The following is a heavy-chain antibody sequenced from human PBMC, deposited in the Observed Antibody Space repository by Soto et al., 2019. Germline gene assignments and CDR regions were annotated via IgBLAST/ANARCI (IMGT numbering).Heavy chain of an antibody. CDR2: INPNSGGT. Sequence: ASVKVSCKASGYTFTGYYMHWVRQAPGQGLEWMGWINPNSGGTNYAQKFQGWVTMTRDTSISTAYMELSSLRSEDTAVYYCARVMVRGVIKGNWFDPWGQGTLVTVSS. CDR1: GYTFTGYY. V-gene: IGHV1-2*04. CDR3: ARVMVRGVIKGNWFDP. J-gene: IGHJ5*02. D-gene: IGHD3-10*01.